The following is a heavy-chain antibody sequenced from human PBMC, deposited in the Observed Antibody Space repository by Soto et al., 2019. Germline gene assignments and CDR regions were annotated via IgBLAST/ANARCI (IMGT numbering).Heavy chain of an antibody. CDR1: GFTFSSYA. V-gene: IGHV3-30-3*01. CDR3: ARGEGVVVVVAATASDY. Sequence: QVQLVESGGGVVQPGRSLRLSCAASGFTFSSYAMHWVRQAPCKGLEWVAVISYDGSNKYYADSVKGRFTISRDNSKNTLYLQMNSLRAEDTAVYYCARGEGVVVVVAATASDYWGQGTLVTVSS. J-gene: IGHJ4*02. D-gene: IGHD2-15*01. CDR2: ISYDGSNK.